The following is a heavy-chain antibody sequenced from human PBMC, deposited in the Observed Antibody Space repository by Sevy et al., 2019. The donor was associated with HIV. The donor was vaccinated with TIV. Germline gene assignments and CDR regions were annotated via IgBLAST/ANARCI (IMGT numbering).Heavy chain of an antibody. CDR3: TRGAAHYYDNSGYYWFDY. D-gene: IGHD3-22*01. J-gene: IGHJ4*02. CDR2: ISSNGGST. Sequence: GGSLRLSCAASGFTFSSYSMHWVRQTPGKGLEYVSVISSNGGSTYYANSVKGRFTISRDNSKNMLYLKMDSLRPEDMAVYYCTRGAAHYYDNSGYYWFDYWGQGTLVTVSS. CDR1: GFTFSSYS. V-gene: IGHV3-64*01.